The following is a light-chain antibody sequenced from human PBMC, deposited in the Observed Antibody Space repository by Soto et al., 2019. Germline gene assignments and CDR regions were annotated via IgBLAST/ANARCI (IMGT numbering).Light chain of an antibody. Sequence: EIVLTQSPATLSLSPGERATLSCRASQSVINYLAWYQQKPGQAPRLLIYDTSNRATGIPARFSGSGSGTDFTLIISSLEPEDFATYYCQQYNSYSWTFGQGTKVEIK. CDR2: DTS. CDR1: QSVINY. J-gene: IGKJ1*01. V-gene: IGKV3-11*01. CDR3: QQYNSYSWT.